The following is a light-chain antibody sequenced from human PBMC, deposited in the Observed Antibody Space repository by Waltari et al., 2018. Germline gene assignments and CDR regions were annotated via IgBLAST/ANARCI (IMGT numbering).Light chain of an antibody. V-gene: IGLV2-14*01. CDR2: EVS. J-gene: IGLJ1*01. CDR3: LSYTSSSTYV. CDR1: SSDVGGYNY. Sequence: ITFSCTGTSSDVGGYNYVSWYQQHPGKVPKLMIYEVSNRPSGVSNRFSGSKSGNTASLTISGLQAEDEADYYCLSYTSSSTYVFGTGTKVTVL.